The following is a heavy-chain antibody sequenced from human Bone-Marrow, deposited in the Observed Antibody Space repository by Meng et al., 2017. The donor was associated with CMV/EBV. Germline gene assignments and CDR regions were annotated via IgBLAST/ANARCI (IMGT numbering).Heavy chain of an antibody. CDR3: ARDSLVGATYNWFDP. D-gene: IGHD1-26*01. CDR2: IYYSGST. CDR1: GGSISSYY. Sequence: ETLSLPCTVSGGSISSYYWSWIRQPPGKGLEWIGYIYYSGSTNYNPSLKSRVTISVDTSKNQFSLKLSSVTAADTAVYYCARDSLVGATYNWFDPWGQGTLVTVSS. V-gene: IGHV4-59*01. J-gene: IGHJ5*02.